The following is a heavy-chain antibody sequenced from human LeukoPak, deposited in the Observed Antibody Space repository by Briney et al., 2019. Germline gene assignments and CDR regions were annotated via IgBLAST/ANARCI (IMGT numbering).Heavy chain of an antibody. V-gene: IGHV4-59*12. CDR1: GGSISSYY. CDR2: IYYSGST. CDR3: ARDYGGSLDY. D-gene: IGHD4-23*01. J-gene: IGHJ4*02. Sequence: PSETLSLTCTVSGGSISSYYWSWIRQPPGKGLEWIGYIYYSGSTNYNPSLKSRVTISVDTSKNQFSLKLSSVTAAETAVYYCARDYGGSLDYWGQGTLVTVSS.